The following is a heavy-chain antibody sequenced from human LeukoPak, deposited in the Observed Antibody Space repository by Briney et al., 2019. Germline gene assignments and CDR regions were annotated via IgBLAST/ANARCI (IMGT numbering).Heavy chain of an antibody. CDR1: GGSISSGSYY. V-gene: IGHV4-61*09. Sequence: PSETLSLTCTVSGGSISSGSYYWGWVRQPAGTGLEGVGHIYTSGSTTYTPSLKSRVTISIDTSKNQFSLKLSSVTAADTAVYYCARCTSTSCYHFDYWGQGALVTVSS. CDR2: IYTSGST. J-gene: IGHJ4*02. CDR3: ARCTSTSCYHFDY. D-gene: IGHD2-2*01.